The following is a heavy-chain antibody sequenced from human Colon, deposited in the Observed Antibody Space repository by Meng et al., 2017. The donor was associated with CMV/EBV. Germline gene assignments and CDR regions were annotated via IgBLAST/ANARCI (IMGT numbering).Heavy chain of an antibody. CDR3: ARDPEYSYSILDT. CDR1: GDSVTNTGAD. CDR2: TYYRSQWHN. J-gene: IGHJ5*02. D-gene: IGHD1-26*01. V-gene: IGHV6-1*01. Sequence: QEQLQRAGAGLLKPQQTLSPTCAISGDSVTNTGADWNWVRQAPSRGLERLGRTYYRSQWHNNYAESVRSRITINPDTSKNQFSLQLKSVTPEDTAVYYCARDPEYSYSILDTWGQGTLVTVSS.